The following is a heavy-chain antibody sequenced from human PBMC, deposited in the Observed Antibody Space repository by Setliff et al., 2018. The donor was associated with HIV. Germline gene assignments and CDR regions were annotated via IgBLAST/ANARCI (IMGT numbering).Heavy chain of an antibody. D-gene: IGHD3-22*01. Sequence: PGGSLRLSCAASGFTFSGSPIHWVRQASGKGLEWLGRIKTRADNYATAYAASVKGRFTISRDDSMNTAYLQMNSLKIEDTAVYYCARPQYYYDTSGDDDWGQGTLVTVPS. CDR3: ARPQYYYDTSGDDD. CDR2: IKTRADNYAT. V-gene: IGHV3-73*01. CDR1: GFTFSGSP. J-gene: IGHJ4*02.